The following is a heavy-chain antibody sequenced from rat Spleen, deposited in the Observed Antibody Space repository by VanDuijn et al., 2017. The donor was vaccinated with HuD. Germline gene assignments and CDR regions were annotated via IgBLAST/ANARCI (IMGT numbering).Heavy chain of an antibody. V-gene: IGHV5-29*01. J-gene: IGHJ2*01. CDR2: IIYDGTHT. CDR1: GFTFSSNW. CDR3: ARRDYFDY. Sequence: EVQLVESGGGLVQPGSPLKLSCAASGFTFSSNWLNWIRQAPKKGLEWVATIIYDGTHTYYRDSVKGRFTISRDNAESTLSLQMDSLRSEDTATYYCARRDYFDYWGQGVMVTVSS.